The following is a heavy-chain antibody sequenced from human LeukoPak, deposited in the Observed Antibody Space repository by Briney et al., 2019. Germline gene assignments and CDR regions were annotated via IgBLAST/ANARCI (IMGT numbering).Heavy chain of an antibody. V-gene: IGHV4-39*07. CDR1: GGSISSSSYY. CDR3: ERLNSGWYPYFDY. J-gene: IGHJ4*02. CDR2: IYYSGST. Sequence: PSETLSLTCTVSGGSISSSSYYWGWIRQPPGKGLEWIGSIYYSGSTYYNPSLKSRVTISVDTSKNQFSLKLSSVTAADTAVYYCERLNSGWYPYFDYWGQGTLVTVSS. D-gene: IGHD6-19*01.